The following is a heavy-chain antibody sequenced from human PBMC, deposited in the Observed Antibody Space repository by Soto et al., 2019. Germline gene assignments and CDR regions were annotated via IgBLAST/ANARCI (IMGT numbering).Heavy chain of an antibody. V-gene: IGHV3-30*18. J-gene: IGHJ4*02. CDR1: GFTFSSYG. CDR3: ANERVNDAFDY. CDR2: ISYDGSNK. D-gene: IGHD1-1*01. Sequence: PGGSLRLSCAASGFTFSSYGMHWVRQAPGKGLEWVAVISYDGSNKYYADSVKGRFTISRDNSKNTLYLQMNSLRAEDTAVYYCANERVNDAFDYWGQGTLVTVSS.